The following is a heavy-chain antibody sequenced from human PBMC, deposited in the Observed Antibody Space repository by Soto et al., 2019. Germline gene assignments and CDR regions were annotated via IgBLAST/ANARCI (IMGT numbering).Heavy chain of an antibody. D-gene: IGHD7-27*01. CDR2: IYDGGTT. V-gene: IGHV4-30-4*01. CDR3: ARGPSGDKIDY. CDR1: CCSISSAAYC. J-gene: IGHJ4*02. Sequence: SETLSLTCTVSCCSISSAAYCWSWIRQSPDKGLEWIGHIYDGGTTYSSPSLKGRVTISADTSETQFSLKLSSVSAADTAVYYCARGPSGDKIDYWGQGIQVT.